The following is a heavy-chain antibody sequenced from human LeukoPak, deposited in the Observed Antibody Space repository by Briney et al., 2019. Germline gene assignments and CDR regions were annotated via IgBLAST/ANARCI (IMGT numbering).Heavy chain of an antibody. V-gene: IGHV3-48*03. J-gene: IGHJ4*02. CDR3: ARDPPYSGHYFDY. Sequence: GGSLTLSCVASGFTFSRYEMNWVSQAPGKGLEWLSYISSTGTNIYYADSVKGRFTISRDNAKNSLYLQMNSLGAEDTALYYCARDPPYSGHYFDYWGQGTLVTVAS. D-gene: IGHD1-26*01. CDR2: ISSTGTNI. CDR1: GFTFSRYE.